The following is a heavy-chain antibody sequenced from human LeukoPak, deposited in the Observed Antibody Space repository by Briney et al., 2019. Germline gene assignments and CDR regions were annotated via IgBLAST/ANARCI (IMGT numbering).Heavy chain of an antibody. D-gene: IGHD1-26*01. CDR3: ARNSVSGTAGAANTFDF. Sequence: SQTLSLTCAISGDSVSSNSAAWNWIRQSPSRGLEWLGRTYHRSKWNTNYAVSVKSRITINSDTSKNHFSLQLNSVTPEDTAVYFCARNSVSGTAGAANTFDFWGQGTMVTVSS. CDR1: GDSVSSNSAA. V-gene: IGHV6-1*01. J-gene: IGHJ3*01. CDR2: TYHRSKWNT.